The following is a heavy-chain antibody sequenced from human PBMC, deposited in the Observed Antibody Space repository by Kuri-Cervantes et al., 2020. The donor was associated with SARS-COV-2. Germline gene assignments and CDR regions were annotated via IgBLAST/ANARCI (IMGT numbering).Heavy chain of an antibody. D-gene: IGHD7-27*01. Sequence: GESLKISCAASGFTFSGHWIHWVRQAPGKGLVWVSRINPDGSYTNNADSVKGRFTLSRDNAKNLLFLQMNNLRAEDTAVYYCVRDGDHSNFDYWGQGTLVTVSS. CDR1: GFTFSGHW. CDR2: INPDGSYT. J-gene: IGHJ4*02. V-gene: IGHV3-74*01. CDR3: VRDGDHSNFDY.